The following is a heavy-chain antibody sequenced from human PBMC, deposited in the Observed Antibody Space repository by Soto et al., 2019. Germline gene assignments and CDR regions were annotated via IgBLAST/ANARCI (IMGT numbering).Heavy chain of an antibody. CDR1: GFTFDAYV. CDR3: ARGARDFDY. J-gene: IGHJ4*02. D-gene: IGHD3-16*01. V-gene: IGHV3-33*01. CDR2: IWYDGSNK. Sequence: QAGGSLRLSCAASGFTFDAYVMHWVRQAPGRGLEWVALIWYDGSNKYYGDSVKGRFTISRDNSKNTLYLQMNSLRDEDTAVYYCARGARDFDYWGQGTLVTVSS.